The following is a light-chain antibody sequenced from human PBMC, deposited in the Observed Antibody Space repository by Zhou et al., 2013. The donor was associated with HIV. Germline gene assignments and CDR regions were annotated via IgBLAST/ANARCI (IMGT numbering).Light chain of an antibody. V-gene: IGKV1D-12*01. Sequence: DIQMTQSPSSVSASVGDRITITCRASQGISKWLAWYQQKPGKAPKLLIYGASSLQSGVPSRFSGSGFGTDFTLTINRLHPEDFATYYCQQLNTYSITFGQGTRLEIK. CDR3: QQLNTYSIT. J-gene: IGKJ5*01. CDR1: QGISKW. CDR2: GAS.